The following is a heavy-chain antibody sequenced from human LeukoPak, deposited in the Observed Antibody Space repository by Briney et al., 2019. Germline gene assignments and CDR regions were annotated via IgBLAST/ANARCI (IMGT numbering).Heavy chain of an antibody. CDR1: TFAFSYYS. D-gene: IGHD2-2*01. J-gene: IGHJ5*02. CDR2: ISESGGHV. Sequence: GGSLRLSCAASTFAFSYYSVNWVRQAPGKGLDWVSSISESGGHVHYADSVKGRFTISRDNSMHTLYLQMNSLRAEDTAVYYCAKDLRGCSSTSCYGWFDPWGQGTLVTVSS. V-gene: IGHV3-21*04. CDR3: AKDLRGCSSTSCYGWFDP.